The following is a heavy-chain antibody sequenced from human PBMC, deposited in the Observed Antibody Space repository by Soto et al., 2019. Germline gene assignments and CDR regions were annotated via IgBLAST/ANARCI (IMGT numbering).Heavy chain of an antibody. CDR2: INNDGSST. Sequence: EVQPVESGGGLVQPGGSLRLSCSASGFTFSSYWMHWVRQAPGKGLVWVSHINNDGSSTIYADSVRGRFTISRDNAKNTLYLEMNGLRAEDTAVYFCARDARYYYMDVWGKGTTVTVSS. CDR3: ARDARYYYMDV. J-gene: IGHJ6*03. D-gene: IGHD6-6*01. CDR1: GFTFSSYW. V-gene: IGHV3-74*01.